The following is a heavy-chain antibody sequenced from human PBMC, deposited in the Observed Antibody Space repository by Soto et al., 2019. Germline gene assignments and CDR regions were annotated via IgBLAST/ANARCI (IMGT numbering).Heavy chain of an antibody. CDR1: GFTFSSYG. CDR2: ISYDGSNK. V-gene: IGHV3-30*18. Sequence: GGSLRLSCAASGFTFSSYGMHWVRQAPGKGLEWVAVISYDGSNKYYADSVKGRFTISRDNSKNTLYLQMNSLRAEDTAVYYCAKDRKRYSSSWPLFDWGQGTLVTVSS. J-gene: IGHJ4*02. D-gene: IGHD6-13*01. CDR3: AKDRKRYSSSWPLFD.